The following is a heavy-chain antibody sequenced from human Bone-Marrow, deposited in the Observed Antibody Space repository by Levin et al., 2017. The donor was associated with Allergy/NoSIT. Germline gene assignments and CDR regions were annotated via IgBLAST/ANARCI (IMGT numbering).Heavy chain of an antibody. CDR3: ARDHYDILTGYYRGYGMDV. CDR1: GFTISSHY. CDR2: IYSGGSI. Sequence: GESLKISCAASGFTISSHYMSWVRQAPGKGLEWVSVIYSGGSIHYSDSVKGRFTISRDNSKNTLYLQMNSLRAEDTAVYYCARDHYDILTGYYRGYGMDVWGQGTTVTVSS. J-gene: IGHJ6*02. D-gene: IGHD3-9*01. V-gene: IGHV3-53*01.